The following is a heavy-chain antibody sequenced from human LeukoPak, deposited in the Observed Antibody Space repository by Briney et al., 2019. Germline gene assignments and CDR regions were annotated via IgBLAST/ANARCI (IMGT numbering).Heavy chain of an antibody. J-gene: IGHJ6*04. CDR1: GFTVSSNY. V-gene: IGHV3-66*01. CDR3: TIAPRTPGSGGAVAEANYTYV. Sequence: PGGSLRLSCAASGFTVSSNYMSWVRQAPGKGLEWVSVIYSGGSTYYADSVKGRFTISRDNSKNTLYLQTNSLRAEATAVVCCTIAPRTPGSGGAVAEANYTYVWGEGATWTISS. CDR2: IYSGGST. D-gene: IGHD6-25*01.